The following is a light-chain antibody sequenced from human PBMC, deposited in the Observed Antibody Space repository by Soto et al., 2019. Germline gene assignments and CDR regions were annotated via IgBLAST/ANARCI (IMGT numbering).Light chain of an antibody. CDR1: QGISSY. Sequence: IQLTQSPSSLSASVGDRVTITCRASQGISSYLAWYQQKPGKAPKLLIYAASTLQRGVPSRFSGSGSGTDFTLTISSLQNADFATYSCQQLNSYSFGGWTKLEI. CDR3: QQLNSYS. CDR2: AAS. V-gene: IGKV1-9*01. J-gene: IGKJ4*01.